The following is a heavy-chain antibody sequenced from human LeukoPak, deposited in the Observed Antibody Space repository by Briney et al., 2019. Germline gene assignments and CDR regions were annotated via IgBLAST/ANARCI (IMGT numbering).Heavy chain of an antibody. CDR1: GYSISSGYY. J-gene: IGHJ4*02. D-gene: IGHD5-24*01. CDR3: ARASRDGYNNRHFDY. V-gene: IGHV4-38-2*02. Sequence: KSSETLSLPCTVSGYSISSGYYWGWIRQPAGKGLEWIRSIYHSGSTYYNPSLKSRVTISLDTSKNQFSLKLSSVTAADTAVYYCARASRDGYNNRHFDYWGQGTLVTVSS. CDR2: IYHSGST.